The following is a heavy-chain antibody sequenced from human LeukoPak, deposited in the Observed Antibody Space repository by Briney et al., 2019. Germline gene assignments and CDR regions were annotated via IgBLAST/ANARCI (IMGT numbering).Heavy chain of an antibody. CDR2: INPNSGGT. CDR1: GYTFTGYY. CDR3: ARVDIAARVPDS. Sequence: GASVKVSCKASGYTFTGYYMHWLRQAPGQGLEWMGWINPNSGGTNYAQKFQGRVTMTRDTSISTAYMELSRLRSDDTGVYYCARVDIAARVPDSSGQGTLVTVSS. D-gene: IGHD6-6*01. J-gene: IGHJ5*01. V-gene: IGHV1-2*02.